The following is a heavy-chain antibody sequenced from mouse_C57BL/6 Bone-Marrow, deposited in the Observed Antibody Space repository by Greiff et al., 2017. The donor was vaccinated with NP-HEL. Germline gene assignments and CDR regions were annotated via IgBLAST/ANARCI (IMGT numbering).Heavy chain of an antibody. CDR1: GFTFSDYG. Sequence: EVKLVESGGGLVQPGGSLKLSCAASGFTFSDYGMAWVRQAPRKGPEWVAFISNLAYSIYYADTVTGRFTIPSENAKNTLYLEMSSLRSEDTAMYYCARQDYGSSSWYFDVWGTGTTVTVSS. CDR3: ARQDYGSSSWYFDV. CDR2: ISNLAYSI. J-gene: IGHJ1*03. D-gene: IGHD1-1*01. V-gene: IGHV5-15*01.